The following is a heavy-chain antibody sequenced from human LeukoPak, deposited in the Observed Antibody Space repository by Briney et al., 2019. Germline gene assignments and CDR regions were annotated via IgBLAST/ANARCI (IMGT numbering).Heavy chain of an antibody. CDR3: ARDEDDRSEESLFQH. Sequence: GRSLRLSCAASGFTFSSYAMHWVRQAPGKGLEWVAVISYDGSNKYYADSVKGRFTISRGNSKNTLYLQMNSLRAEDTAVYYCARDEDDRSEESLFQHWGQGTLVTVSS. CDR2: ISYDGSNK. CDR1: GFTFSSYA. J-gene: IGHJ1*01. D-gene: IGHD3-10*01. V-gene: IGHV3-30-3*01.